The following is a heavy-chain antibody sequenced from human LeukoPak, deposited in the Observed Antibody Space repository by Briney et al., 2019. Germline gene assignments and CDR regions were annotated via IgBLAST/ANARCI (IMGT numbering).Heavy chain of an antibody. CDR3: AKDQRWELPHYCGS. V-gene: IGHV3-66*01. J-gene: IGHJ4*02. Sequence: PGGSLRLSCAGSGFIVSSNYMSWVRQAAGKGLEWVSVIYGSSRTYYADSVKGRFTISRDNSKNTVYLQMDSLRAEDTAVYYCAKDQRWELPHYCGSWGQGTLVTVSS. CDR1: GFIVSSNY. D-gene: IGHD1-26*01. CDR2: IYGSSRT.